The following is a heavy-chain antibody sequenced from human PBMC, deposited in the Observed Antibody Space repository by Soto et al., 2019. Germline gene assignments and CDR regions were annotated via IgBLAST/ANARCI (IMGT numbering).Heavy chain of an antibody. J-gene: IGHJ6*02. CDR2: IWYDGSNK. CDR1: GFTFSSYG. Sequence: QVQLVESGGGVVQPGRSLRLSCAASGFTFSSYGMHWVRQAPGKGLEWVAVIWYDGSNKYYADSVKGRFTISRDNFNNALYVQKNSLRAEDTAVYYCARDLEVQCWSADYYAVDVWGQGTTVTVSS. V-gene: IGHV3-33*01. CDR3: ARDLEVQCWSADYYAVDV. D-gene: IGHD3-3*01.